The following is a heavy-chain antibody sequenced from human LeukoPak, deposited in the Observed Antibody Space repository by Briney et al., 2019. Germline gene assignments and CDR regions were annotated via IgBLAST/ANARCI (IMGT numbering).Heavy chain of an antibody. CDR2: INPNSAGT. J-gene: IGHJ4*02. V-gene: IGHV1-2*02. D-gene: IGHD1-1*01. Sequence: ASVKVSCKASGYSFNDYYMHWVRQAPGQGLEWMGWINPNSAGTNYAQKFEGRVTMTRDTSITTAFLQWSSLKASDTAMYHCARLLLATGPDYWGQGTLVTVSS. CDR1: GYSFNDYY. CDR3: ARLLLATGPDY.